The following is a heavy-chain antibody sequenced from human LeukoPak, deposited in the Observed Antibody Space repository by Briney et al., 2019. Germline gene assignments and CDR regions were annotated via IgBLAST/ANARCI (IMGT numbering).Heavy chain of an antibody. Sequence: PSETLSLTCTVSGGSISSGGYYWSWIRQHPGKGLEWIGYIYYSGSTYYNPSLKSRVTISVDTSKNQFSLKLSSVTAADTAVYYCARDSVVTQNWFDPWGQGTLVTVSS. V-gene: IGHV4-31*03. CDR3: ARDSVVTQNWFDP. CDR1: GGSISSGGYY. J-gene: IGHJ5*02. CDR2: IYYSGST. D-gene: IGHD4-23*01.